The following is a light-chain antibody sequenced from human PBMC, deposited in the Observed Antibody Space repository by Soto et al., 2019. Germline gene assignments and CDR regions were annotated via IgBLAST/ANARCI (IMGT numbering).Light chain of an antibody. J-gene: IGKJ1*01. CDR1: QSINSY. Sequence: DIQMTQSPSSLSASVGDRVTITCRASQSINSYLNWYQQKPGKAPKLLIYAASSLQSGVPSRFSGRGSGTDFTLTISSLQPEDVATYYCQQSYSTPWTFGQGTKVEIK. CDR2: AAS. CDR3: QQSYSTPWT. V-gene: IGKV1-39*01.